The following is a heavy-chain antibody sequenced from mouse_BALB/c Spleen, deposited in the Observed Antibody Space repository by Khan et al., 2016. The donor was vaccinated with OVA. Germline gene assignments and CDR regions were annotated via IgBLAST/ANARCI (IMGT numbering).Heavy chain of an antibody. V-gene: IGHV3-2*02. J-gene: IGHJ3*01. CDR3: ARGTVGRFAY. Sequence: EVELVESGPGLVKPSQSLSLTCTVTGYSITSDYAWNWIRQFPGNKLEWMGFISYSGSTSHNPSLKSRISITRDTSRNQFFLQLNSVTTEDTATYYCARGTVGRFAYWGQGTLVTVSA. CDR1: GYSITSDYA. D-gene: IGHD1-1*01. CDR2: ISYSGST.